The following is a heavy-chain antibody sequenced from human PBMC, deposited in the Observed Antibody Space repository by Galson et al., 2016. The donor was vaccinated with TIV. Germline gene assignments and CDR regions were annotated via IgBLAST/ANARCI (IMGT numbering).Heavy chain of an antibody. CDR3: AKDRSWLPPGYLDH. J-gene: IGHJ4*02. V-gene: IGHV3-23*01. D-gene: IGHD6-19*01. CDR1: GFTFSAYG. Sequence: SLRLSCAASGFTFSAYGMTWVRQAPGKGLEWVSAIGGAGINTYYADSVKGRFTVSRDNSKNTLYLQMSSLRAEDTAIYYCAKDRSWLPPGYLDHWGQGALVTVSS. CDR2: IGGAGINT.